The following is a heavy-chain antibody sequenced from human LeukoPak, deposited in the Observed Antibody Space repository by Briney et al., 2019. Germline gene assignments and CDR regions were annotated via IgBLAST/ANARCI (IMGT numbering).Heavy chain of an antibody. J-gene: IGHJ4*02. CDR2: IYTTGVT. V-gene: IGHV4-4*07. Sequence: SESLSLTWSVSGGSVNSYWCSWIRQPGGKWLEFIGRIYTTGVTNYNPSLKSRVYMSVDTSKNQFSLELRSVTAADTAVYFCARAGYTISSYRFDYWGQGALVTDSS. CDR3: ARAGYTISSYRFDY. CDR1: GGSVNSYW. D-gene: IGHD3-16*02.